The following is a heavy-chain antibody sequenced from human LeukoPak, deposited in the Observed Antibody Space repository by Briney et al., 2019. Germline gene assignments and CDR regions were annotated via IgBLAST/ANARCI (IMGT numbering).Heavy chain of an antibody. Sequence: SETLSLTCTASGGSISSGDYYWSWIRQPPGKGLEWIGYIYYSGSTYYNPSLKSRVTISVDTSKNQFSLKLSSVTAADTAVYYCARGVISLGAGGYCSSTSCTTFDYWGQGTLVTVSS. CDR1: GGSISSGDYY. D-gene: IGHD2-2*01. CDR2: IYYSGST. V-gene: IGHV4-30-4*01. J-gene: IGHJ4*02. CDR3: ARGVISLGAGGYCSSTSCTTFDY.